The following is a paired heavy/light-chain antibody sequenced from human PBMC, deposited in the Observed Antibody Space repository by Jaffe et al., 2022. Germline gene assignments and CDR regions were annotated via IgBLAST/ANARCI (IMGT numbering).Heavy chain of an antibody. CDR3: ARGEGGYGDYSNWFDP. CDR1: GGSISSGGYS. J-gene: IGHJ5*02. V-gene: IGHV4-30-2*01. D-gene: IGHD4-17*01. Sequence: QLQLQESGSGLVKPSQTLSLTCAVSGGSISSGGYSWSWIRQPPGKGLEWIGYIYHSGSTYYNPSLKSRVTISVDRSKNQFSLKLSSVTAADTAVYYCARGEGGYGDYSNWFDPWGQGTLVTVSS. CDR2: IYHSGST.
Light chain of an antibody. CDR1: QSVSSN. Sequence: EIVMTQSPATLSVSPGERATLSCRASQSVSSNLAWYQQKPGQAPRLLIYGASTRATGIPARFSGSGSGTEFTLTISSLQSEDFAVYYCQQYNNWPPRLTFGGGTKVEIK. CDR2: GAS. CDR3: QQYNNWPPRLT. J-gene: IGKJ4*01. V-gene: IGKV3-15*01.